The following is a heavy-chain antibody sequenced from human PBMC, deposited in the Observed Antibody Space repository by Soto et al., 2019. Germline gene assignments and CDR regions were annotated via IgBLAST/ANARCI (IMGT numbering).Heavy chain of an antibody. Sequence: SETLSLTCTVSGGSIISYYWSWIRQPPGKGLEWIGYIYYSGSTNYNPSLKSRVTISVDTSKNQFSLKLSSVTAADTAVYYCARSHSGYDPADYWGQGTMVTV. CDR3: ARSHSGYDPADY. V-gene: IGHV4-59*01. CDR2: IYYSGST. CDR1: GGSIISYY. D-gene: IGHD5-12*01. J-gene: IGHJ4*02.